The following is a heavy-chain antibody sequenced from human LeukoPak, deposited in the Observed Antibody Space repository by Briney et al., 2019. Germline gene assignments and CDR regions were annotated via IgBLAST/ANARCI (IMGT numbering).Heavy chain of an antibody. D-gene: IGHD1-26*01. CDR3: AKVRWELRNSNDY. Sequence: PGGSLRLSCAASGFTFNSYAMSWVRQAPGKGLEWVSAISGSGGSTYYADSVKGRFTISRDNSKNTLYLQMNSLRAEDTAVYYCAKVRWELRNSNDYWGQGTLVTVSS. CDR1: GFTFNSYA. J-gene: IGHJ4*02. CDR2: ISGSGGST. V-gene: IGHV3-23*01.